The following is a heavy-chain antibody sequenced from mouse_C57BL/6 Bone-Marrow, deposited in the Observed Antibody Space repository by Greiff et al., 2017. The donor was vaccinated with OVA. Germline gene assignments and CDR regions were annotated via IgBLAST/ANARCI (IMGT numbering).Heavy chain of an antibody. J-gene: IGHJ1*03. D-gene: IGHD2-4*01. V-gene: IGHV1-81*01. CDR2: IYPRSGNT. Sequence: VQLQQSGAELARPGASVKLSCKASGYTFTSYGISWVKQRTGQGLEWIGEIYPRSGNTYYNEKFKGNATLTADKSSSTAYMELRSLTSEDSAVYFCADYDHSYWYFDVWGTGTTVTVSS. CDR3: ADYDHSYWYFDV. CDR1: GYTFTSYG.